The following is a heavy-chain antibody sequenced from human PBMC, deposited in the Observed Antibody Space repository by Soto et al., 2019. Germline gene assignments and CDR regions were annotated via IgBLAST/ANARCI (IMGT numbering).Heavy chain of an antibody. CDR1: GGSISSGDYY. CDR2: IYYSGST. D-gene: IGHD3-16*01. V-gene: IGHV4-30-4*01. CDR3: ARDRARLYYYYGMDV. J-gene: IGHJ6*02. Sequence: QVQLQESGPGLVKPSQTLSLTCTVSGGSISSGDYYWSWIRQPPGKGLEWMGYIYYSGSTYYNPSLKSRVTISVDTSKNQFSLKLSSVTAADTAVYYCARDRARLYYYYGMDVWGQGTTVTVSS.